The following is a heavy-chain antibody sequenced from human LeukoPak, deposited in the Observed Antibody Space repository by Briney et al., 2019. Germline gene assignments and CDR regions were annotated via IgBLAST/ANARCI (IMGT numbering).Heavy chain of an antibody. J-gene: IGHJ6*02. Sequence: ASVKVSCKASGYTFTVHYIHWVRQAPGQGLEWMGWINPNSGDTKYAQKFQERVTITRDMSTSTAYMELSSLRSEDTAVYYCAAERTLYDPSGRGYYYYGMDVWGQGTTVTVSS. CDR2: INPNSGDT. CDR3: AAERTLYDPSGRGYYYYGMDV. V-gene: IGHV1-2*02. D-gene: IGHD3-22*01. CDR1: GYTFTVHY.